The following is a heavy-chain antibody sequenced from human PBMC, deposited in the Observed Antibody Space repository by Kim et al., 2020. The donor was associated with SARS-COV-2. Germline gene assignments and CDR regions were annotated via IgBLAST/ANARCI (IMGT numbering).Heavy chain of an antibody. CDR2: INHSGST. Sequence: SETLSLTCAVYGGSFSGYYWSWIRQPPGKGLEWIGEINHSGSTNYNPSLKSRVSISVDTSKNQFSLKLSSVTAADTAVYYCARGLRLRPQKNWYFDLWGRGTPGHCLL. J-gene: IGHJ2*01. CDR1: GGSFSGYY. V-gene: IGHV4-34*01. CDR3: ARGLRLRPQKNWYFDL. D-gene: IGHD5-12*01.